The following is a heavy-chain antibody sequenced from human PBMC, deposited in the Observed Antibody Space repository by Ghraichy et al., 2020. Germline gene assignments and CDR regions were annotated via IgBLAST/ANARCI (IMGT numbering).Heavy chain of an antibody. CDR2: ISGSGGST. V-gene: IGHV3-23*01. D-gene: IGHD3-22*01. CDR3: AKDPLHYYDSSGYYGVDY. J-gene: IGHJ4*02. Sequence: GGSLRLSCAASGFTFSSYAMSWVRQAPGKGLEWVSDISGSGGSTYYADSVKGRFTISRDNSKNTLYLQMNSLRAEDTAVYYCAKDPLHYYDSSGYYGVDYWGQGTLATVSS. CDR1: GFTFSSYA.